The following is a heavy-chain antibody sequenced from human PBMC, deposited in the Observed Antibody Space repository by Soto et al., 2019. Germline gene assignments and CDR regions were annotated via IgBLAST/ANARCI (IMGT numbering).Heavy chain of an antibody. V-gene: IGHV1-69*13. CDR2: IIPIFGTA. J-gene: IGHJ6*02. CDR1: GGTFSTYA. D-gene: IGHD5-18*01. Sequence: ASVKVSCKASGGTFSTYAISWVRQAPGQGLEWVGGIIPIFGTANYAQKFQGRVTITADESTSTAYMELSSLRSEDTAVYYCARAAYSYGTAYLSYYYGMDVWGQGTTVTVSS. CDR3: ARAAYSYGTAYLSYYYGMDV.